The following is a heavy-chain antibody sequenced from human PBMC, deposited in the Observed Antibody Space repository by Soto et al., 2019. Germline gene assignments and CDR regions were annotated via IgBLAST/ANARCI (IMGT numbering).Heavy chain of an antibody. D-gene: IGHD3-16*01. CDR3: AREGGASSVGLSYFDS. Sequence: QVQLQESGPGLVKPSQTLSLTCTVSGGSTSSDNYWSWIRQPPGKGLEWIGHIYYSGNTDYNPSLKSRLAISKDTSKNQFSRKWSCVTAGSPAFYFFAREGGASSVGLSYFDSWGQGSRATVSS. V-gene: IGHV4-30-4*01. J-gene: IGHJ4*02. CDR2: IYYSGNT. CDR1: GGSTSSDNY.